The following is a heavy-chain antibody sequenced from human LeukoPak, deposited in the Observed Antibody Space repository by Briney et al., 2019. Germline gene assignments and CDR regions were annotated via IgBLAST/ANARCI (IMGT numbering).Heavy chain of an antibody. J-gene: IGHJ5*02. V-gene: IGHV1-2*06. CDR2: INPNSGGT. CDR1: AYTFTGYY. D-gene: IGHD2-2*01. Sequence: VASVKVSCKASAYTFTGYYMHWVRQAPGQGLEWMGRINPNSGGTNYAQKFQGRVTMTRDTSISTAYMELSRLRSDDTAVYYCARGSVVPAAINWFGPWGQGTLVTVSS. CDR3: ARGSVVPAAINWFGP.